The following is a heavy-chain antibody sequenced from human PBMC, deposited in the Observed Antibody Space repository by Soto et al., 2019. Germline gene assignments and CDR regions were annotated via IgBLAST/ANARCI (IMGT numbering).Heavy chain of an antibody. CDR2: ITPYNGNT. D-gene: IGHD1-26*01. CDR1: GYSFTSYG. Sequence: WASVKVSCKASGYSFTSYGISWVRQAPGQGLEWMGWITPYNGNTNYAQKLQGRVTMTTDTSTTTAYMDLRSLRSDDTAVYYCAANSGSYSRPRYWGQGTLVTVSS. V-gene: IGHV1-18*01. J-gene: IGHJ4*02. CDR3: AANSGSYSRPRY.